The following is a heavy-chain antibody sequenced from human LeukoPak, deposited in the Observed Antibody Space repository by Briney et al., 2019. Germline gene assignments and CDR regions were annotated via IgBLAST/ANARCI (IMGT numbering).Heavy chain of an antibody. CDR2: ITSSSSTI. CDR3: AKDRFGEYHPFDY. Sequence: PGGSLRLSCAASGFTFSTYSMNWVRQAPGKGLEWVSYITSSSSTIYYADSVKGRFTIFRDNAKNSLYLQMNSLRDEDTAVYYCAKDRFGEYHPFDYWGQGTRVTVSS. V-gene: IGHV3-48*02. CDR1: GFTFSTYS. J-gene: IGHJ4*02. D-gene: IGHD3-10*01.